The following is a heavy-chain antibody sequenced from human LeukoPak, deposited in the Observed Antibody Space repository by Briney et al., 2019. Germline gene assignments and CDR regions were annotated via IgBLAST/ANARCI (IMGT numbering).Heavy chain of an antibody. J-gene: IGHJ6*02. D-gene: IGHD3-3*01. CDR1: GFTFSSYA. CDR3: AKDLSYDFWSGSRGGYFFSGMDV. Sequence: GGSLRLSCAASGFTFSSYAMSWVRQAPGKGLDWVSAISGGGSSTYYADSVKGRFTISRDSSKSTLYLQMNSLRAEDTAVYYCAKDLSYDFWSGSRGGYFFSGMDVWGQGTTVTVSS. CDR2: ISGGGSST. V-gene: IGHV3-23*01.